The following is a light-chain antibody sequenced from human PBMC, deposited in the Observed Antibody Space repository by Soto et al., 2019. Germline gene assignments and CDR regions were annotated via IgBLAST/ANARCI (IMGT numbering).Light chain of an antibody. V-gene: IGLV1-40*01. CDR3: QSYDSSLSGWVV. CDR2: GNS. Sequence: QSVLAQRPSVSGAPGQRVTISCTGSSSNIGAGYDVHWYQQLPGTAPKLLIYGNSNRPSGVPDRFSGSKSGTSASLAITGLKAEDQADYYCQSYDSSLSGWVVFGGATKVTVL. J-gene: IGLJ2*01. CDR1: SSNIGAGYD.